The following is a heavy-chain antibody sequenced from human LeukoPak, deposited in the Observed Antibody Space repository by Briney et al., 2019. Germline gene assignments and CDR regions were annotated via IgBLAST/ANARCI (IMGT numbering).Heavy chain of an antibody. CDR3: ARDSGTTGEVKFDP. J-gene: IGHJ5*02. D-gene: IGHD3-10*01. CDR2: IYYSGST. V-gene: IGHV4-59*12. Sequence: PSEILSLTCTVSGGSISYYYWSWIRQPPGKGLEWIGYIYYSGSTNYNPSLKSRVTMSADTSRNHVSLTLNSVTAADTAVYYCARDSGTTGEVKFDPWGQGTLVTVSS. CDR1: GGSISYYY.